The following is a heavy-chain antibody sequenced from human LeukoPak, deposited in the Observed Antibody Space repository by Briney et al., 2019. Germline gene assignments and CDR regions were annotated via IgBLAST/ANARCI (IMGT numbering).Heavy chain of an antibody. CDR3: ARRKNYYDSSGYYYGFDY. D-gene: IGHD3-22*01. J-gene: IGHJ4*02. CDR1: AYSFTSYW. V-gene: IGHV5-10-1*01. CDR2: VDPSDSYT. Sequence: GESPRISCKASAYSFTSYWISWVRQMPGKGLEWMGRVDPSDSYTNYSPSFQGHVTISADKSISTAYLQWSSLKASDTAMYYGARRKNYYDSSGYYYGFDYWGQGTLVAVSS.